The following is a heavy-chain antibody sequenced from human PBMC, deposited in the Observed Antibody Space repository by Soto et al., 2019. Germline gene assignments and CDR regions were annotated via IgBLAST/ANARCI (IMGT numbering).Heavy chain of an antibody. J-gene: IGHJ4*02. V-gene: IGHV1-18*04. CDR1: GYTCANFD. D-gene: IGHD6-19*01. CDR3: ARERLNTGWYGFDY. CDR2: VSNRNGVT. Sequence: GKVCCETSGYTCANFDFSWVRQAPGQGLEWMGWVSNRNGVTNYAENFRDRVTISTDTSTNTVYMELRSLRSDDTAVYFCARERLNTGWYGFDYWGQGTQVTVSS.